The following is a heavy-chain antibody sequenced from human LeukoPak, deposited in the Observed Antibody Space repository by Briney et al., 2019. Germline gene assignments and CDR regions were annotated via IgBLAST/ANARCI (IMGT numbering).Heavy chain of an antibody. CDR2: IYYSGST. CDR3: ARLSPEAYYYDSSTPVAFDI. V-gene: IGHV4-59*08. CDR1: GGSISNYY. J-gene: IGHJ3*02. D-gene: IGHD3-22*01. Sequence: TSETLSLTCTVSGGSISNYYWSWIRQAPGKGLEWIGYIYYSGSTNYNPSLKSRVTISVDTSKNQFSLKLSSVTAADTAVYYCARLSPEAYYYDSSTPVAFDIWGQGTMVTVSS.